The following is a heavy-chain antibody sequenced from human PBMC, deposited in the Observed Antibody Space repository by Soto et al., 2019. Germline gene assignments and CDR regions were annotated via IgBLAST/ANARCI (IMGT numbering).Heavy chain of an antibody. D-gene: IGHD1-26*01. CDR1: GFTVSSHY. V-gene: IGHV3-53*01. CDR3: ASTRDSGASYYFDY. Sequence: GGSLRLSCAASGFTVSSHYMSWVRQGPGKGLEWVSVIYRGGGTFYADSVKGRFTISRDNSKNTVFLQMYSLRAEDTAVYYCASTRDSGASYYFDYWGQGTLVTVSS. CDR2: IYRGGGT. J-gene: IGHJ4*02.